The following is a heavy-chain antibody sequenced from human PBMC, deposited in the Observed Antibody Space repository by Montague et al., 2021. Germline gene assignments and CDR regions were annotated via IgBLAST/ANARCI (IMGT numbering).Heavy chain of an antibody. D-gene: IGHD5-12*01. CDR2: INQDGSTR. CDR1: GFTFSTYW. V-gene: IGHV3-7*01. CDR3: ARDSSGSLDY. J-gene: IGHJ4*02. Sequence: SLRLSCAASGFTFSTYWMAWVRQAPGKGLERVANINQDGSTRNYVDSVKGRFTISRDNAKNSLSLQMNSLRVEDTAIYYCARDSSGSLDYWGQGTLVTVSS.